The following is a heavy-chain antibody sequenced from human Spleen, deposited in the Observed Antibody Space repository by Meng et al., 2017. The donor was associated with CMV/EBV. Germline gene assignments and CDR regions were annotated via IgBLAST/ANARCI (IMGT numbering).Heavy chain of an antibody. CDR2: IVVGNGKA. D-gene: IGHD3-16*02. CDR3: AAWGSWGSYRDPPY. J-gene: IGHJ4*02. Sequence: SVKVSCKTSGFPFINAVIQWVRQDRGQRLEGIGWIVVGNGKANYAQRFQERVTITRDMSASTAYLELSDLRPEDTALYYCAAWGSWGSYRDPPYLGQGTLVTVSS. CDR1: GFPFINAV. V-gene: IGHV1-58*02.